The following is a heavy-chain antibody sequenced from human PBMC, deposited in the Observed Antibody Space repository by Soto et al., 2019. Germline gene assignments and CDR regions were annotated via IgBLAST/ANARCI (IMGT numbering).Heavy chain of an antibody. CDR1: GFTFTTSA. D-gene: IGHD1-1*01. J-gene: IGHJ3*02. CDR3: VADPKEKIQLRQEDDAFDI. Sequence: QMQLVQSGPEVKKPGTSVKVSCKASGFTFTTSAVQWVRQTRGQRLEWIGWIVVASGDTNYAQKFQERVTITRDVSTSTAYMDLSSLRSEDTAVYYCVADPKEKIQLRQEDDAFDIWGQGTMVTVSS. V-gene: IGHV1-58*01. CDR2: IVVASGDT.